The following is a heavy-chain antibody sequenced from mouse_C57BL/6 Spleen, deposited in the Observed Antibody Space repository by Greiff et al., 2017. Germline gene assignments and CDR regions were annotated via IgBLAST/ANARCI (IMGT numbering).Heavy chain of an antibody. D-gene: IGHD2-2*01. J-gene: IGHJ2*01. Sequence: VKLMESGPGLVQPAESLTITCKDSGFSLTSYGVHWVRQSPGKGLEWLGVIWSGGSTDYNAAFISRLSISKDNSKSQVFFKMNSLQADDTAIYYCASTMLTASGFDYWGQGTTLTVSS. CDR1: GFSLTSYG. CDR2: IWSGGST. V-gene: IGHV2-2*01. CDR3: ASTMLTASGFDY.